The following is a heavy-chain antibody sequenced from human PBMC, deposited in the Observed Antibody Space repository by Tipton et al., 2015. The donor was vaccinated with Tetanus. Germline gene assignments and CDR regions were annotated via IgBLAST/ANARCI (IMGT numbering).Heavy chain of an antibody. CDR3: ARRALGGGGVAATTGFDY. CDR2: ISSSSRYI. J-gene: IGHJ4*02. CDR1: GFTLSRYT. V-gene: IGHV3-21*01. D-gene: IGHD1-26*01. Sequence: SLRLSCAASGFTLSRYTLNWVRQAPGKGLEWVSSISSSSRYIYYADSVKGRFTISRDDAKNSLYLQMISLRAEDTAVYYCARRALGGGGVAATTGFDYWGQGTLVTVPS.